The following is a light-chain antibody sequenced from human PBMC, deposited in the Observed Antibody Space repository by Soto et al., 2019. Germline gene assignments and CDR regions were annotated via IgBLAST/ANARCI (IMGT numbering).Light chain of an antibody. CDR3: HPEGSSPSYT. CDR2: GAS. V-gene: IGKV3-20*01. CDR1: QSVSSSSY. Sequence: EIVLTQSPGTLSLSPGERATLSCRASQSVSSSSYLAWYQQKPGQAPRLLIYGASSRATGIPDRFSGSGSVTDFTLTISRPEPEDFAVYYCHPEGSSPSYTFGQGTKLEIK. J-gene: IGKJ2*01.